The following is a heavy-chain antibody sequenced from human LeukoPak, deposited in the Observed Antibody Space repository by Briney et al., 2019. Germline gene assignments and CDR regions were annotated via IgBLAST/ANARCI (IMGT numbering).Heavy chain of an antibody. CDR2: ISSSGSTI. CDR3: AREPPPVTIFGVVNYYGMDV. Sequence: GGSLRLSCAASGFTFSSYEMNWVRPAPGKGREWVSYISSSGSTIYYAGSVKGRFTISRDNAKNSLYLQMNSLRAEDTAVYDCAREPPPVTIFGVVNYYGMDVWGQGTTVTVSS. D-gene: IGHD3-3*01. CDR1: GFTFSSYE. J-gene: IGHJ6*02. V-gene: IGHV3-48*03.